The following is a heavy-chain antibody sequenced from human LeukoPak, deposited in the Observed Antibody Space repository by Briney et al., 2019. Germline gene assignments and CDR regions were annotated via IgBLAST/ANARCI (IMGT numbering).Heavy chain of an antibody. CDR3: ASTRYCSSTSCTTKSHFDY. J-gene: IGHJ4*02. D-gene: IGHD2-2*01. Sequence: SETLSLTCTVSGGSISSSSDYGSWIRQPAGRGREWIVRIYTSGSTNYNPSLQSRVTMSVDTSNNHFSLKLSSVTAADTAVYYCASTRYCSSTSCTTKSHFDYWGQGTLVTVSS. CDR2: IYTSGST. V-gene: IGHV4-61*02. CDR1: GGSISSSSDY.